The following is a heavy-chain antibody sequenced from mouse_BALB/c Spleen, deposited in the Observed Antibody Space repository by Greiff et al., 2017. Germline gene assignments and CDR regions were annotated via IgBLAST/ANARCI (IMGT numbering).Heavy chain of an antibody. J-gene: IGHJ4*01. CDR3: ARGAYGNYDDYAMDY. D-gene: IGHD2-1*01. V-gene: IGHV3-6*02. CDR1: GYSITSGYY. Sequence: EVQVVESGPGLVKPSQSLSLTCSVTGYSITSGYYWNWIRQFPGNKLEWMGYISYDGSNNYNPSLKNRISITRDTSKNQFFLKLNSVTTEDTATYYCARGAYGNYDDYAMDYWGQGTSVTVSS. CDR2: ISYDGSN.